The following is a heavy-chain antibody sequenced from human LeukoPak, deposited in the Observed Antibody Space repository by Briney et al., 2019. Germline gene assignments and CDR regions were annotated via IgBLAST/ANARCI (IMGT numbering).Heavy chain of an antibody. V-gene: IGHV3-30*02. J-gene: IGHJ4*02. Sequence: GGSLRLSCAASGFTFSSYGMHWVRQAPGKGLEWLAFIRYDGSNKYYADSVKGRFTISRDNSKNTLYLQMNSLRAEDTAVYYCAKDPYYYDSSGYFEDYWGQGTLVAVSS. CDR3: AKDPYYYDSSGYFEDY. D-gene: IGHD3-22*01. CDR1: GFTFSSYG. CDR2: IRYDGSNK.